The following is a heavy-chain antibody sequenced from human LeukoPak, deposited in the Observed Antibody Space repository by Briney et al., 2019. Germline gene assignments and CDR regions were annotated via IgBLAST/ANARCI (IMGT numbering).Heavy chain of an antibody. Sequence: GGSLRLSCAASGFTFSSYGMHWVRQAPGKGLEWVAFIRYDGSNKYYADSVKGRFTISRDNSKNTLYLQMNSLRAEDTAVYYCAKAPSGYSSDWYGIFDYWGQGTLVTVSS. CDR2: IRYDGSNK. V-gene: IGHV3-30*02. D-gene: IGHD6-19*01. J-gene: IGHJ4*02. CDR3: AKAPSGYSSDWYGIFDY. CDR1: GFTFSSYG.